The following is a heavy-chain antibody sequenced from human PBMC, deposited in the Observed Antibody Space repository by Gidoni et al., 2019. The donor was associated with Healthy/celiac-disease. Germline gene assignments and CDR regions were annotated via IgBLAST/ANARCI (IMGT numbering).Heavy chain of an antibody. V-gene: IGHV3-9*01. CDR3: ASGSGNSDY. J-gene: IGHJ4*02. Sequence: EVQVVESGGGLVQPGRSLRLSCAASGFTFDDYAMHWVRQAPGKGLEWVSGISWNSGLIGYADSVKGRFTISRDNAKNSLYLQMNSLRAEDTALYYCASGSGNSDYWGQGTLVTVSS. CDR1: GFTFDDYA. D-gene: IGHD2-21*02. CDR2: ISWNSGLI.